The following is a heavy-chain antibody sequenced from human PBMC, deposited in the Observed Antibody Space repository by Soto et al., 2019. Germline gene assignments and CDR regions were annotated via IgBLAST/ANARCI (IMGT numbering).Heavy chain of an antibody. D-gene: IGHD6-13*01. CDR3: ARETSSWSLDY. J-gene: IGHJ4*02. V-gene: IGHV3-74*01. Sequence: LRLSCAASGFTFSTYWMHWVRQAPGKGLVWVSRSNSDGRSTDHADSVKGRFTISRDNAKNTLYLQMNSLRVEDTAVYYCARETSSWSLDYWGQGMLVTVSS. CDR2: SNSDGRST. CDR1: GFTFSTYW.